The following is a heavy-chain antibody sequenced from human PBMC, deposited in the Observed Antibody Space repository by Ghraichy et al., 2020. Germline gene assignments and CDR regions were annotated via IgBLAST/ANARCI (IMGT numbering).Heavy chain of an antibody. CDR2: IKSKTDGGTT. D-gene: IGHD2-2*01. CDR3: TTRGQLLLNWFDP. J-gene: IGHJ5*02. Sequence: GGSLRLSCAASGFTFSNAWMSWVRQAPGKGLEWVGRIKSKTDGGTTDYAAPVKGRFTISRDDSKNTLYLQMNSLKTEDTAVYYCTTRGQLLLNWFDPWGQGTLVTVSS. V-gene: IGHV3-15*01. CDR1: GFTFSNAW.